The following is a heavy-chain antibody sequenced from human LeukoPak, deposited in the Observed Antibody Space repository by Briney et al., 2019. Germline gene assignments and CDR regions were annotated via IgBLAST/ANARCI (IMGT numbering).Heavy chain of an antibody. CDR3: ARQEYYYDSSGYYPVGFDY. CDR1: GYSFTSYW. V-gene: IGHV5-51*01. J-gene: IGHJ4*02. Sequence: GESLKISCQGSGYSFTSYWIGWVRQMPGKGLEWMGIIYPGDSDTRYSPSFQGQVTISADKSISTAYLQWSSLKASDTAMYYCARQEYYYDSSGYYPVGFDYWGQGTLVTVSS. CDR2: IYPGDSDT. D-gene: IGHD3-22*01.